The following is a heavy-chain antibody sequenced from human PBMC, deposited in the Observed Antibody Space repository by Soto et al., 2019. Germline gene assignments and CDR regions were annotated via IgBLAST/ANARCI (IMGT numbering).Heavy chain of an antibody. V-gene: IGHV4-30-4*01. Sequence: KASETLSLTCTVSGGSISSGDYYWSWIRQPPGKGLEWIGYIYYSGSTYYNPSLKSRVTISVDTSKNQFSLKLSSVTAADTAVYYCARDRGTGNWNVIGGMDVWGQGTTVTVSS. CDR1: GGSISSGDYY. CDR2: IYYSGST. CDR3: ARDRGTGNWNVIGGMDV. J-gene: IGHJ6*02. D-gene: IGHD1-1*01.